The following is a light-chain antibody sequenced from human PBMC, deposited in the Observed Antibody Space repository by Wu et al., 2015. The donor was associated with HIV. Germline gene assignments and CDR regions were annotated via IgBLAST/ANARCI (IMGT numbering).Light chain of an antibody. CDR3: QQYGSSPTLT. CDR2: GAS. J-gene: IGKJ4*01. Sequence: EIVLTQSPGTLSLSPGERATLSCRASQSVSSSYLAWYQQKPGQAPRLLIYGASSRATGIPDRFSGSGSGTDFTLTISRLEPEDFAVYYCQQYGSSPTLTFGGGTKGGDQT. CDR1: QSVSSSY. V-gene: IGKV3-20*01.